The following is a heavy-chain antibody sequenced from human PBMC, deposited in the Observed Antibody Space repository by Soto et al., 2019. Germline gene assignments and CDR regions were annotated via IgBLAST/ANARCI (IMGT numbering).Heavy chain of an antibody. Sequence: SETLSLTCAVSGYSISTGFNWAWIRQPPGKGLEWIGSIYHSGSTYYNLSLKSRVTISSDASKNQISLKLSSVTAADTAVYYCARLGIAARRHPSRVRLGDDYWGQGTLVTVS. D-gene: IGHD6-6*01. CDR1: GYSISTGFN. CDR2: IYHSGST. V-gene: IGHV4-38-2*01. CDR3: ARLGIAARRHPSRVRLGDDY. J-gene: IGHJ4*02.